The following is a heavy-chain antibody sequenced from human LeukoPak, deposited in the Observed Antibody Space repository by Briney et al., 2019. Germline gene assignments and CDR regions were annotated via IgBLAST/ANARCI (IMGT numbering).Heavy chain of an antibody. J-gene: IGHJ4*02. D-gene: IGHD3-10*01. CDR1: GYSISSGYY. CDR2: IYHSGST. CDR3: ARYDGDYFDH. V-gene: IGHV4-38-2*01. Sequence: SETLSLTCAVSGYSISSGYYWGWIRQPPGKGLEWIGSIYHSGSTYYNPSLKSRVTISVDTSKNQFSLKLSSVTAADTAVYYCARYDGDYFDHWGQGTLVTVSS.